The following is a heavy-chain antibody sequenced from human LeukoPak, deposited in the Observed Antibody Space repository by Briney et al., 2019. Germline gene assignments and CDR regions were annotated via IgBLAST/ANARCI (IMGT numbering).Heavy chain of an antibody. CDR2: INHSGST. J-gene: IGHJ6*03. Sequence: SETLSLTCAVYGGSFSGYYWSWVHQPPGKGLEWIGEINHSGSTNYNPSLKSRVTISVDTSKNQFSLKLSSVTAADTAVYYCARGRHYYGSRSYLFYHYMDVWGKGTTVTVSS. V-gene: IGHV4-34*01. D-gene: IGHD3-10*01. CDR1: GGSFSGYY. CDR3: ARGRHYYGSRSYLFYHYMDV.